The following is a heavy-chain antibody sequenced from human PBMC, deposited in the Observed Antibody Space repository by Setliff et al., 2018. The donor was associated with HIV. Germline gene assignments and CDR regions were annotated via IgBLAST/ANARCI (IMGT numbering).Heavy chain of an antibody. Sequence: GSLRLSCVASGFTFSNYNMNWVRQAPGKGLEWVSSIRGSGSFMYYADSVKGRFTISRDNAKNSLYLQMDSLRAEDTAVYYCARDSRFSSDYGDFDYWGQGALVTVSS. CDR1: GFTFSNYN. CDR2: IRGSGSFM. J-gene: IGHJ4*02. D-gene: IGHD3-22*01. CDR3: ARDSRFSSDYGDFDY. V-gene: IGHV3-21*01.